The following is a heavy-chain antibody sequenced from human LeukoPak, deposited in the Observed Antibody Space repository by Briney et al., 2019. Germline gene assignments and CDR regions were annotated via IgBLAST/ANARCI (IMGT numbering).Heavy chain of an antibody. CDR1: GYTFSSYD. J-gene: IGHJ5*02. CDR2: MNPNSGNT. CDR3: ARGRGYSNYGWFDP. D-gene: IGHD4-11*01. Sequence: ASVKVSCKASGYTFSSYDINWVRQATGQGLEWMGWMNPNSGNTGYAQKFQGRVTITRNTSISTAYMELSSLRSEDTAVYYCARGRGYSNYGWFDPWGQGTLVTVSS. V-gene: IGHV1-8*01.